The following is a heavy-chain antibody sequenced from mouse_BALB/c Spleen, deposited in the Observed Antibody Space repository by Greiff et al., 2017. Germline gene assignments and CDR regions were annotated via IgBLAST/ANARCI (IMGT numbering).Heavy chain of an antibody. J-gene: IGHJ2*01. Sequence: QVQLQQPGAELVRPGASVKLSCKASGYTFNSYWINWVKQRPGQGLEWIGNIYPSDSYTNYNQKFKDKATLTVDKSSSTAYMQLSSPTSEDSAVYYCSLYYYGSSYFDYWGQGTTLTVSS. D-gene: IGHD1-1*01. CDR2: IYPSDSYT. CDR1: GYTFNSYW. CDR3: SLYYYGSSYFDY. V-gene: IGHV1-69*02.